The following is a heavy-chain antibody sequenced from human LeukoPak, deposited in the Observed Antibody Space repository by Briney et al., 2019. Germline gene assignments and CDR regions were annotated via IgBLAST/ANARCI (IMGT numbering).Heavy chain of an antibody. J-gene: IGHJ6*03. V-gene: IGHV1-8*03. D-gene: IGHD7-27*01. Sequence: ASVKVSCKASGYTFTSYDINWVRQATGQGLEWIGWMNPNSGNTGYAQKFQGRVTITRNTPISTAYMELSSLRSEDTAVYYCAKGREPLGIYYYYYMDVWGKGTTVTISS. CDR2: MNPNSGNT. CDR3: AKGREPLGIYYYYYMDV. CDR1: GYTFTSYD.